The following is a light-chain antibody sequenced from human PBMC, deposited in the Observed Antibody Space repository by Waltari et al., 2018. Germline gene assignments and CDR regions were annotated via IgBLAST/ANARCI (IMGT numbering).Light chain of an antibody. CDR3: AAWDDSLNGWV. J-gene: IGLJ3*02. Sequence: QSALTQPTSASGTPGQRVTMSCSGSNSNTGSKTVTWYQQFPGTAPKLLIYSNDQRPSGVPDRVSGSKSGTSASLAISGLQSEDEADYYCAAWDDSLNGWVFGGGTKLTVL. V-gene: IGLV1-44*01. CDR1: NSNTGSKT. CDR2: SND.